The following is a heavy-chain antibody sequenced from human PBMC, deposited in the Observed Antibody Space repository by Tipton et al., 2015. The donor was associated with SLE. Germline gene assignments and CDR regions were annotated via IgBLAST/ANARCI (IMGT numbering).Heavy chain of an antibody. Sequence: TLSLTCAVHGGSFSGYYWSWIRQPPGKGLEWIGEINHSGSTNYNPSLKSRVTISVDTSKNQFSLKLSSVTAADTAVYYCARGRDIVVVVAAAGFDPWGQGTLVTVSS. CDR1: GGSFSGYY. CDR2: INHSGST. D-gene: IGHD2-15*01. J-gene: IGHJ5*02. V-gene: IGHV4-34*01. CDR3: ARGRDIVVVVAAAGFDP.